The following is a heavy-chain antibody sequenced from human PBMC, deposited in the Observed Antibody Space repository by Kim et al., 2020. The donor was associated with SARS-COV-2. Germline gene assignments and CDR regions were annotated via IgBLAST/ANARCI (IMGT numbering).Heavy chain of an antibody. CDR3: ARGIGWTGATNWFDP. D-gene: IGHD1-26*01. J-gene: IGHJ5*02. V-gene: IGHV1-8*01. Sequence: QKFQGRVTMTRNTSMSTAYMELSSLRSEDTAVYYCARGIGWTGATNWFDPWGQGTLVTVSS.